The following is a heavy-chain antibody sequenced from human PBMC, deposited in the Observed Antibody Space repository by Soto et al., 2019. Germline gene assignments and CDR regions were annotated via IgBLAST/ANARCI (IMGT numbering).Heavy chain of an antibody. CDR1: GGPISSSY. CDR2: IYYSGST. Sequence: PSPTLPHTSTVIGGPISSSYGRWIRQPPGKGLEWIGYIYYSGSTNYNPSLKSRVTISVDTYKNQFSLKLSSVTAADTAVYYCARRYGVYFDYWGQGTLVTVS. J-gene: IGHJ4*02. D-gene: IGHD4-17*01. V-gene: IGHV4-59*08. CDR3: ARRYGVYFDY.